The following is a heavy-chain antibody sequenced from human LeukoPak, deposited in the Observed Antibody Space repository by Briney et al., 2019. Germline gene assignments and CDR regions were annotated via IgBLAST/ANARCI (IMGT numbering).Heavy chain of an antibody. CDR2: INAGNGNT. J-gene: IGHJ3*02. CDR1: GYTFTSYA. D-gene: IGHD3-22*01. V-gene: IGHV1-3*01. Sequence: GASVTVSCKACGYTFTSYAMHWLRQAPGQRLDWMGWINAGNGNTKYSQKLQGRVTMTTDTSTSTAYMELGSLRSDDTAVYYCARDSTFLTMILLSDAFDIWGQGTMVTVSS. CDR3: ARDSTFLTMILLSDAFDI.